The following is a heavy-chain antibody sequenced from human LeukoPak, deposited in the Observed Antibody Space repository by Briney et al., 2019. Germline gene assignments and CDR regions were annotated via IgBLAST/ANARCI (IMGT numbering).Heavy chain of an antibody. Sequence: ASVKVSCKASGYTFTGYYMHWVRQATGQGLEWMGWMNPNSGNTGYAQKFQGRVTITRNTSISTAYMELSSLRSEDTAVYYCATDSGFDAFDIWGQGTMVTVSS. V-gene: IGHV1-8*03. CDR2: MNPNSGNT. J-gene: IGHJ3*02. CDR1: GYTFTGYY. D-gene: IGHD3-22*01. CDR3: ATDSGFDAFDI.